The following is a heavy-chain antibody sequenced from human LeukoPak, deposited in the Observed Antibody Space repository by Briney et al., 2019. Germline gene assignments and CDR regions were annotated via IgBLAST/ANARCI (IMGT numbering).Heavy chain of an antibody. CDR2: IKQDGSEK. J-gene: IGHJ4*02. D-gene: IGHD7-27*01. Sequence: GGSLRLSCTASEFTFSDYYVSWIRQAPGKGLEWVANIKQDGSEKYYVDSVKGRFTISRDNAKNSLYLQMNSLRAEDTAVYYCARDYTGGWNDYWGQGTLVIVSS. CDR3: ARDYTGGWNDY. V-gene: IGHV3-7*01. CDR1: EFTFSDYY.